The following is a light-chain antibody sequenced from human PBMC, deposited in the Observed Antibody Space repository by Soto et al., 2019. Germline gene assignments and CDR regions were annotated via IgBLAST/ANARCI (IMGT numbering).Light chain of an antibody. CDR3: HHYYSALPWT. CDR2: WAS. Sequence: DIVMTQSPDSLAVSLGERATINCKSSQSVLDVANNKNYLSWYQQKAGQPPKLLIYWASTRESGVPDRFSGSGSGTDFTLTISSLQAEDVAVYYCHHYYSALPWTCGQGTKVQIK. V-gene: IGKV4-1*01. CDR1: QSVLDVANNKNY. J-gene: IGKJ1*01.